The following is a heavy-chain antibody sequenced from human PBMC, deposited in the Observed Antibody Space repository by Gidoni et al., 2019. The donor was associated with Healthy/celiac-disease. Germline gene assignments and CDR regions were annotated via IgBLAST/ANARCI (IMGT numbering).Heavy chain of an antibody. CDR2: ISSSSSYT. D-gene: IGHD6-19*01. CDR1: GFTFSDYY. Sequence: QVQLVESGGGLVKPGGSLRLSCAASGFTFSDYYMSWIRQAPGKGLEWVSYISSSSSYTNYADSVKGRFTISRDNAKNSLYLQMNSLRAEDTAVYYCARGRIAVAGVPRNFDYWGQGTLVTVSS. CDR3: ARGRIAVAGVPRNFDY. V-gene: IGHV3-11*06. J-gene: IGHJ4*02.